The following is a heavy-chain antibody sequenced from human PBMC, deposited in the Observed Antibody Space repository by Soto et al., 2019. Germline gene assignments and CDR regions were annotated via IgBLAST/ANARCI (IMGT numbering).Heavy chain of an antibody. Sequence: EVQLVESGGGLVQPGESLRLSCEASGLTFDAYWMSWVRQAPGKGLEWVANIKHDASDEYYVDSVKGRFTISRDNGKSSLYLEMRDLRAEDTAVYYCVRDVYGWGSFGTWGQGTLVTVSS. CDR1: GLTFDAYW. J-gene: IGHJ5*02. CDR2: IKHDASDE. V-gene: IGHV3-7*01. D-gene: IGHD3-10*01. CDR3: VRDVYGWGSFGT.